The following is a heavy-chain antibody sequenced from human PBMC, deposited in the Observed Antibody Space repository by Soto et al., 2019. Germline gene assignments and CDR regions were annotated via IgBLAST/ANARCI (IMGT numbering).Heavy chain of an antibody. Sequence: PGGSLRLSCAASGFTFSSYGMHWVRQAPGKGLEWVAVIWYDGSNKYYADSVKGRFTISRDNSKNTLYLQMNSLRAEDTAVYYCARAHPAAGTKNYFDYWGQGTLVTVSS. CDR1: GFTFSSYG. J-gene: IGHJ4*02. D-gene: IGHD6-13*01. CDR3: ARAHPAAGTKNYFDY. V-gene: IGHV3-33*01. CDR2: IWYDGSNK.